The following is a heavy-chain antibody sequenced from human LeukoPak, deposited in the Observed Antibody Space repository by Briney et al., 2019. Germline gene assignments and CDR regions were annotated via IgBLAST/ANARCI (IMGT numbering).Heavy chain of an antibody. D-gene: IGHD3/OR15-3a*01. CDR2: ISSSSSTI. CDR1: GFTFSSYS. CDR3: ARDRDWVFDY. V-gene: IGHV3-48*01. J-gene: IGHJ4*02. Sequence: PGGSLRLSCAASGFTFSSYSMNWVRQAPGKGLEWVSYISSSSSTIYYADSVKGRFTISRDNAKNSLYLQMNSLRAEDTAVYYCARDRDWVFDYWGQGTLVTVSS.